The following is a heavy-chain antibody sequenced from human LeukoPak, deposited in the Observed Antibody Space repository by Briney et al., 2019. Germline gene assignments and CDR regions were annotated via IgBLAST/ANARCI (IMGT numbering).Heavy chain of an antibody. J-gene: IGHJ4*02. Sequence: GGSLRPSCAASGFTFSSYSMNWVRQAPGKGLEWVSSISSSSSYIYYADPVKGRFTISRDNAKNSLYLQMNSLRAEDTAVYYCARDLGTFDYWGQGTLVTVSS. CDR3: ARDLGTFDY. V-gene: IGHV3-21*01. CDR2: ISSSSSYI. CDR1: GFTFSSYS.